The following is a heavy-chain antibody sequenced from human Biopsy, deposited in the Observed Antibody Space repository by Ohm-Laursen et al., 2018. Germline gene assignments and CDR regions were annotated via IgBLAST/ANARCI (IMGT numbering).Heavy chain of an antibody. CDR1: GFILNNYG. CDR2: IRGSGLTT. D-gene: IGHD2-21*02. V-gene: IGHV3-23*01. Sequence: SLRLSCTASGFILNNYGLSWVRQAPGKGLEWVSAIRGSGLTTLYADSVKGRFTISRDDSKNTLYLQMNSLRVEDTAAYFCSKLGGDPAPFDRASDVWSRGTKVTVSS. CDR3: SKLGGDPAPFDRASDV. J-gene: IGHJ3*01.